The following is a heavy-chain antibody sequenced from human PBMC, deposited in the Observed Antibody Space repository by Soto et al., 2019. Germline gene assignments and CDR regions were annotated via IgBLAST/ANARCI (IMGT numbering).Heavy chain of an antibody. CDR1: GGSISGGGYY. Sequence: QVQLQESGPGLVKPSETLSLPCTVSGGSISGGGYYWSWIRQPPGKGLEWIGYTYDSGSTYYNPSLKSRISISIYTSKNHFSQRLTSVTAADTAVYYCAREIIPLTTDWYFDLWGRGTLVTVS. J-gene: IGHJ2*01. CDR3: AREIIPLTTDWYFDL. CDR2: TYDSGST. V-gene: IGHV4-30-4*01. D-gene: IGHD1-1*01.